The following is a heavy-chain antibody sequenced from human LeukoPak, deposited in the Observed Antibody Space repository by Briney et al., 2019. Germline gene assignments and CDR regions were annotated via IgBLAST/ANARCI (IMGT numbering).Heavy chain of an antibody. J-gene: IGHJ4*02. D-gene: IGHD6-19*01. CDR3: ARGAAVAAPPSDY. CDR2: ISGSSSYI. Sequence: PGGSLRLSCAASGFTFSSYSMNWVRQAPGKGLEWVSSISGSSSYIYYADSVKGRFTISRDNAKNSLYLQMNSLRAEDTAVYYCARGAAVAAPPSDYWGQGTLVTVSS. V-gene: IGHV3-21*01. CDR1: GFTFSSYS.